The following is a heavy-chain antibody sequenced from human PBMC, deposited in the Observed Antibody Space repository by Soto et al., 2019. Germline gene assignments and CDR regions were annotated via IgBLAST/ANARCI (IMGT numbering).Heavy chain of an antibody. CDR2: ISAYNGNT. V-gene: IGHV1-18*04. D-gene: IGHD3-16*02. CDR1: GYTFTSYG. J-gene: IGHJ3*02. CDR3: ARDAYYDYVWGSYRTHHAFDI. Sequence: ASVKVSCKASGYTFTSYGISWVRQAPGQGLEWMGWISAYNGNTNYAQKLQGRVTMTTDTFTSTAYMELRSLRSDDTAVYYCARDAYYDYVWGSYRTHHAFDIWGQGTMVTVSS.